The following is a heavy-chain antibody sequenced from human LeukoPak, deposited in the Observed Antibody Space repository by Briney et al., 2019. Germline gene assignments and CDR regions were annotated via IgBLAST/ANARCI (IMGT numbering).Heavy chain of an antibody. V-gene: IGHV4-4*02. CDR1: GGSISSNNW. CDR3: ARVLITLTSTTFDY. D-gene: IGHD3-16*01. Sequence: SETLSLTCAVSGGSISSNNWWSWVRQPPGKGLEWIGEIYHSGSTNYNPSLKSRVTISVDKSKNQFSLKLSSVTAADTAVYYCARVLITLTSTTFDYWGQGTLVTVSS. J-gene: IGHJ4*02. CDR2: IYHSGST.